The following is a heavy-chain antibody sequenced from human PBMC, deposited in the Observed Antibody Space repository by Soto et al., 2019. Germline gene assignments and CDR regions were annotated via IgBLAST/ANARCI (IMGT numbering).Heavy chain of an antibody. Sequence: ASVKVSCKASGYTFTSYDINWVRQATGQGLEWMGWMNPNSGNTGYAQKFKGRVTMTRNTSMSTAYMELSTLRSEDTAVYYCARARLKTTVGTKYNGMDVWGQGTTVTVSS. CDR3: ARARLKTTVGTKYNGMDV. CDR1: GYTFTSYD. D-gene: IGHD4-17*01. CDR2: MNPNSGNT. J-gene: IGHJ6*02. V-gene: IGHV1-8*01.